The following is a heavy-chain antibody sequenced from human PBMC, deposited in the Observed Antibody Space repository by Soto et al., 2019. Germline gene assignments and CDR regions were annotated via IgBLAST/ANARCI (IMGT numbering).Heavy chain of an antibody. CDR3: ARVRYCTNGVCSPLGNYYYGMDV. CDR2: IYSGGST. D-gene: IGHD2-8*01. Sequence: GGSLRLSCAASGFTVSSNYMSWVRQAPGKGLEWVSVIYSGGSTYYADSVKGRFTISRDNSKNTLYLQMNSLRAEDTAVYYCARVRYCTNGVCSPLGNYYYGMDVWGQGTTVTVSS. J-gene: IGHJ6*02. V-gene: IGHV3-53*01. CDR1: GFTVSSNY.